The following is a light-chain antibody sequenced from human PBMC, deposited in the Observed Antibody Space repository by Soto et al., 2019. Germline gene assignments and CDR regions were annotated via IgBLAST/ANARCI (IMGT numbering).Light chain of an antibody. V-gene: IGLV2-14*03. CDR3: SSYTAITTTRV. CDR2: DVS. CDR1: SSDVGGYNY. Sequence: QSALTQPASVSGSPGQSTTISCTGTSSDVGGYNYVSWYQQHPGKAPQLMIYDVSSRPSGVSHRFSGSKSGTTASLTISGLQAEDEAYYFCSSYTAITTTRVFGGGTKVTVL. J-gene: IGLJ2*01.